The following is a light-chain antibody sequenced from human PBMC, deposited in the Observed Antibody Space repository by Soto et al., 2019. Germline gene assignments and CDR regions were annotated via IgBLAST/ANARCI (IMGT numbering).Light chain of an antibody. J-gene: IGKJ2*01. CDR1: QSVSSAY. Sequence: EIVLTQSPGTLSLSPGERATLSCRANQSVSSAYLAWYQQKPGQAPRLLISGASIRATGIPERFSGGGSGTDFTLTISRLEPEDSAVYYCQQYGSSPPYTFGQGTKLEIK. V-gene: IGKV3-20*01. CDR2: GAS. CDR3: QQYGSSPPYT.